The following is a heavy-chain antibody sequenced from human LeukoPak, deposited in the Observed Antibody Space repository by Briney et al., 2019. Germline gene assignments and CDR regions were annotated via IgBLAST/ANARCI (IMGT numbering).Heavy chain of an antibody. CDR1: GGSISSYY. J-gene: IGHJ4*02. Sequence: NPSETLSLTCTVSGGSISSYYWSWIRQPPGKGLEWIGYIYYSGSTNYNPSLKSRVTISVDTSKNQFSLKLSSVTAADTAVYYCARVVRGDGYKNLDYWGQGTLVTVSS. V-gene: IGHV4-59*01. D-gene: IGHD5-24*01. CDR2: IYYSGST. CDR3: ARVVRGDGYKNLDY.